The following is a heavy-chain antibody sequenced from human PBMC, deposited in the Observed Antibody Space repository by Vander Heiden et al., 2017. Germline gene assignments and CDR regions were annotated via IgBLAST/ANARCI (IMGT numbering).Heavy chain of an antibody. CDR2: INPRGGST. CDR1: GYTFRNHY. V-gene: IGHV1-46*01. CDR3: ARDPYSSSSLNWFDP. J-gene: IGHJ5*02. Sequence: QVHLLQSGAEVTKPGASVKDSCKASGYTFRNHYMHWVRQAPGQGLEWMGIINPRGGSTSYAQKFQGRVTMTRDTSTSTVFMELSSLRSEDTAVYFCARDPYSSSSLNWFDPWGQGTLVTVSS. D-gene: IGHD6-6*01.